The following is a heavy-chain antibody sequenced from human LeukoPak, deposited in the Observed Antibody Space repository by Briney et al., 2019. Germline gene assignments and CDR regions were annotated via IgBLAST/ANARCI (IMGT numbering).Heavy chain of an antibody. CDR1: GFTFSRYW. CDR3: VRGDRYFFDF. J-gene: IGHJ4*02. CDR2: IGNTGRTI. V-gene: IGHV3-48*03. Sequence: GESLRLSCAASGFTFSRYWMHWVRQAPGRGLEWVSYIGNTGRTIYYTDSVKGRFTISRDNAKNSLYLQMNSLRAEDTAIYYCVRGDRYFFDFWGQGTLVTVSS.